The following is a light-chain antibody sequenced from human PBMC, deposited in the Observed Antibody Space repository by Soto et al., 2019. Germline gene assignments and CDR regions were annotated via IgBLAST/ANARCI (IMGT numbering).Light chain of an antibody. CDR2: DAS. CDR1: QGIDNS. J-gene: IGKJ2*02. CDR3: QQYYDLPRT. Sequence: DIQMTQSPSSLSASVGDRVTITCQASQGIDNSLNWYQHEPGKAPKLLIYDASNLETGVPSRFSGSGSGTDFTFTISRLQPEDIATYYCQQYYDLPRTFGQGTKLEIK. V-gene: IGKV1-33*01.